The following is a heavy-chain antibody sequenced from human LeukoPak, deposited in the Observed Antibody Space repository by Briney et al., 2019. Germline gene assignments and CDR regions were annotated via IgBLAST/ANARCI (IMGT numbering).Heavy chain of an antibody. V-gene: IGHV5-51*01. CDR2: IYPGDSDT. CDR1: GYSFTSFW. J-gene: IGHJ4*02. D-gene: IGHD3-10*01. CDR3: ARYMRGHGEMKGRYYFDY. Sequence: GESLRISCKGSGYSFTSFWIGWVRQMPGKGLEWMGIIYPGDSDTRYSPSFQGQVTIPADKSISTAYLQWSSLEASDTAMYYCARYMRGHGEMKGRYYFDYWGQGTLVTVSS.